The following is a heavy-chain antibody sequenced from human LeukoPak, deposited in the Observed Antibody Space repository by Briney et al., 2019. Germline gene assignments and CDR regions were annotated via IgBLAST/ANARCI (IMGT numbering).Heavy chain of an antibody. J-gene: IGHJ4*02. V-gene: IGHV4-4*07. CDR1: GGSLSSYY. D-gene: IGHD3-10*01. CDR2: IYTSGST. CDR3: AASPEVRGGFDY. Sequence: SETLSLTCTVSGGSLSSYYWSWLRQPAGKGVEWIGRIYTSGSTNYNPSLKSRVTMSLDTSKNQFSLKLSSVTAADTAVYYCAASPEVRGGFDYWGQGTLVTVSS.